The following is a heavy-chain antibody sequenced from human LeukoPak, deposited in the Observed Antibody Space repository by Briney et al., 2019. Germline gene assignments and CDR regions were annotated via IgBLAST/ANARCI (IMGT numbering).Heavy chain of an antibody. CDR1: GGSISSYY. Sequence: SETLSLTCTVSGGSISSYYWSWIRQPPGKGLEWIGYIYYSGSTNYNPSLKSRVTISVDTSKNQFSLKLSSVTAADTAVYYCERGVEYTSFDPWGQGTLVTVSS. D-gene: IGHD6-6*01. CDR3: ERGVEYTSFDP. CDR2: IYYSGST. V-gene: IGHV4-59*01. J-gene: IGHJ5*02.